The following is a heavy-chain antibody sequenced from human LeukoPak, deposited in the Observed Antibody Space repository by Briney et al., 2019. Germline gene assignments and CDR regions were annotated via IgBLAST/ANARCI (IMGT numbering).Heavy chain of an antibody. J-gene: IGHJ6*03. V-gene: IGHV5-51*01. CDR3: ARLSSGSDSSGYYYMDV. CDR2: IHPGDSET. D-gene: IGHD2-21*02. CDR1: GYSITSYW. Sequence: GESLKISCKGSGYSITSYWISWVRQKPGKGLEWMAIIHPGDSETRYNPSFQSQVTISADKSISTAYLQWSTLKASDTAIYYCARLSSGSDSSGYYYMDVWGKGTTVTVSS.